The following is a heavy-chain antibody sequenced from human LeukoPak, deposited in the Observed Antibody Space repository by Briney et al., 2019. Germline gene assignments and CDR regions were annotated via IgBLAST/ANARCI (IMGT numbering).Heavy chain of an antibody. D-gene: IGHD1-26*01. Sequence: GGSLRLSCAVSGFTFSAYGMHWVRQAPGKGLEWVAFIRYDGSNKYYADSVKGRFTISRGNSKNTVYLQMNSLRPEDTAMYHCAKEYSGSFEYWGQGTLVIVSS. J-gene: IGHJ4*02. CDR2: IRYDGSNK. V-gene: IGHV3-30*02. CDR1: GFTFSAYG. CDR3: AKEYSGSFEY.